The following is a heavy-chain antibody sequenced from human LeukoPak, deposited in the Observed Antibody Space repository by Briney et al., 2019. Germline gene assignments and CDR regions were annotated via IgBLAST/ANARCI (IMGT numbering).Heavy chain of an antibody. CDR2: ISYDGSNK. CDR1: GFTFSSYA. D-gene: IGHD6-19*01. Sequence: GGSLRLSCAASGFTFSSYAMHWVRQAPGKGLEWVAVISYDGSNKYYADSVKGRFTISRDNSKNTLYLQMNSLTAEDTAVYSCARVAGMGRIYYYAMDVWGQGTTVTVSS. CDR3: ARVAGMGRIYYYAMDV. J-gene: IGHJ6*02. V-gene: IGHV3-30-3*01.